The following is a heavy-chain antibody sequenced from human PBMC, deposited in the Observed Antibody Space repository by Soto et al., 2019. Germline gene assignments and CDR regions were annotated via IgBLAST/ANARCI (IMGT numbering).Heavy chain of an antibody. CDR3: ARGNHYYGMDV. V-gene: IGHV4-34*01. CDR1: GGSFADYY. J-gene: IGHJ6*02. CDR2: ISHSGAT. Sequence: SETLSLTCAVYGGSFADYYWTWIRQPPGKGLEWIGEISHSGATNYNPSLKSRVTISEDTSKNQVSLKVTSVTAADTAVFYCARGNHYYGMDVWGQGTTVTVSS.